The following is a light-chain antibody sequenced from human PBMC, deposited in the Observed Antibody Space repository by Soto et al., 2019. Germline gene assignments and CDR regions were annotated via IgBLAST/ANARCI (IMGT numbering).Light chain of an antibody. Sequence: EIVLTQSPATLSFSPGERATLCCRASQSVSSYLAWYQQKPGQAPRLLIYDASNRATGIPARFSGSGSGTDFTLTISSLEPEDFAVYYCQQRSNWPLTFGGGTKVEIK. CDR3: QQRSNWPLT. CDR2: DAS. J-gene: IGKJ4*01. CDR1: QSVSSY. V-gene: IGKV3-11*01.